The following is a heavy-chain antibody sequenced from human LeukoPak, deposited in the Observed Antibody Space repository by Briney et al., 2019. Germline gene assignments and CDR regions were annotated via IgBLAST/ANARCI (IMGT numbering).Heavy chain of an antibody. CDR1: GFTFSSYA. D-gene: IGHD1-26*01. J-gene: IGHJ4*02. CDR3: AKFFEGIVGATPPH. Sequence: PGGSLRLSCAVSGFTFSSYAMNWVRQAPGKGLEWVSAISGSGGSTYYADSVKGRFTISRDNSKNTLYLQMNSLRAEDTAVYYCAKFFEGIVGATPPHWGQGTLVTVSS. CDR2: ISGSGGST. V-gene: IGHV3-23*01.